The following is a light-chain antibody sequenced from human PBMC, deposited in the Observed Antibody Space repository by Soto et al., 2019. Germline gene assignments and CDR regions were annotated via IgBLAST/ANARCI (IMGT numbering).Light chain of an antibody. V-gene: IGKV3-15*01. J-gene: IGKJ5*01. CDR2: GAS. CDR1: QNVGNN. Sequence: EIVMTQSPATLSVSPGERATLSCRASQNVGNNLVWYQQKPGQAPRLLFYGASTRATGIPARFSGSGSGTEFTLTISSLQSEDFAVYYCQQYNNWPPITFGQGTRLEIK. CDR3: QQYNNWPPIT.